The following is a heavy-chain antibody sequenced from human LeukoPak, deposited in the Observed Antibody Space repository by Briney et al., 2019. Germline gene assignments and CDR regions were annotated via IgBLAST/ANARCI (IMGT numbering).Heavy chain of an antibody. D-gene: IGHD3-22*01. CDR2: IYHSGST. Sequence: PSETLSLTCAVSGYSISSGYYWGWIRQPPGKGLEWIGSIYHSGSTYYNPSLKSRVTISVDTSRNPFSLRLSSVTAADTAVYFCARHRYYYDSSGSYYFDYWGQGTPVTVSS. CDR1: GYSISSGYY. V-gene: IGHV4-38-2*01. CDR3: ARHRYYYDSSGSYYFDY. J-gene: IGHJ4*02.